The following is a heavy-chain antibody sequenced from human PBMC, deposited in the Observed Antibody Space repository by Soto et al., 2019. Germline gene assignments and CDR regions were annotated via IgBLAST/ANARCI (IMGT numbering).Heavy chain of an antibody. V-gene: IGHV3-23*01. CDR2: ISGSGSST. CDR3: AKKSLGTYFDY. J-gene: IGHJ4*02. CDR1: GCTFINYV. Sequence: GGSLRLSCAASGCTFINYVMSWVRQAPGKGLEWVSVISGSGSSTYYADSVKGRFTISRDNSKNTLYLQMNSLRAEDTAVYYCAKKSLGTYFDYWGQGTLVTVSS. D-gene: IGHD7-27*01.